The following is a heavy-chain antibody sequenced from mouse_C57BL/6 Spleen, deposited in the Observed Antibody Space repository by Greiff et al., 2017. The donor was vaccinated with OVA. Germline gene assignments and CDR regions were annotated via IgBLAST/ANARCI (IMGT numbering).Heavy chain of an antibody. J-gene: IGHJ2*01. CDR2: IDPSDSYT. CDR1: GYTFTSYW. CDR3: ARRENFDY. V-gene: IGHV1-50*01. Sequence: QVHVKQPGAELVKPGASVKLSCKASGYTFTSYWMQWVKQRPGQGLEWIGEIDPSDSYTNYNQKFKGKATLTVDTSSSTAYMQLSSLTSEDSAVYYCARRENFDYWGQGTTLTVSS.